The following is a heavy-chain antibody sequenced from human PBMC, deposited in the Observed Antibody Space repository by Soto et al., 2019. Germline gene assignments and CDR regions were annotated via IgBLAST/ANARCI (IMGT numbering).Heavy chain of an antibody. V-gene: IGHV3-7*01. CDR2: IKEDGSEK. J-gene: IGHJ6*02. CDR1: GSTFSIYW. Sequence: GSLRLSCAASGSTFSIYWMTWVRQAPGKGLEWVANIKEDGSEKYYVDSVKGRFTISRDNAKNSLYLRMNSLRVEDTAVYYCARASHWSSGYYHYYYAMDVWGQGTTVTVSS. D-gene: IGHD3-22*01. CDR3: ARASHWSSGYYHYYYAMDV.